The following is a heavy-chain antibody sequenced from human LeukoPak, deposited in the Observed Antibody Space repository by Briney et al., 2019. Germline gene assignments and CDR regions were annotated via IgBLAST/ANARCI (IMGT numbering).Heavy chain of an antibody. D-gene: IGHD3-22*01. J-gene: IGHJ3*02. V-gene: IGHV3-23*01. CDR3: ARASYYDSSGYYYGDDAFDI. CDR2: ISGSGGST. CDR1: GFTFSSYG. Sequence: GGTLRLSCAASGFTFSSYGMSWVRQAPGKGLEWVSAISGSGGSTYYADSVKGRFTISRDNSKNTLYLQMNSLRAEDTAVYYCARASYYDSSGYYYGDDAFDIWGQGTMVTVSS.